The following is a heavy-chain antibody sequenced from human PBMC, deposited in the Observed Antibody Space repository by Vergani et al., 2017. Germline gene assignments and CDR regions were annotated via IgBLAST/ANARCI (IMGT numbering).Heavy chain of an antibody. V-gene: IGHV1-69*01. CDR2: IIPIFGTA. CDR3: SGEGGCGGDCSVEYFQH. D-gene: IGHD2-21*02. J-gene: IGHJ1*01. CDR1: GGTFSSYA. Sequence: QVQLVQSGAEVKKPGSSVKVSCKASGGTFSSYAISWVRQAPGQGLEWMGGIIPIFGTANYAQKFQGRVTITADESTGTAYMELRSLRSEDTAVYYCSGEGGCGGDCSVEYFQHWGQGTLVTVSS.